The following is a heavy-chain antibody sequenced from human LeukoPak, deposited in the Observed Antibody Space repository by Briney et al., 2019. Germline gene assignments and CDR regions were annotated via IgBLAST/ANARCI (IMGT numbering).Heavy chain of an antibody. CDR2: ISGSGGST. J-gene: IGHJ5*02. CDR1: GFTFSSYA. CDR3: AKDTRYCSGGSCYSGGNWFDP. D-gene: IGHD2-15*01. V-gene: IGHV3-23*01. Sequence: GGSLRLSCAASGFTFSSYAMSWVRQAPGKGLEWVSAISGSGGSTYYADSVKGRFTISRDNSKNTLYLQMNSLRAEDTVVYYCAKDTRYCSGGSCYSGGNWFDPWGQGTLVTVSS.